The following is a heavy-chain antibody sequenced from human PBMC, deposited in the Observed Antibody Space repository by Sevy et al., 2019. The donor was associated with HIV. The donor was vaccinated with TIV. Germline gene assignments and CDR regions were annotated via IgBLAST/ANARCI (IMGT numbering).Heavy chain of an antibody. D-gene: IGHD6-19*01. CDR1: GFTFSSYE. V-gene: IGHV3-48*03. J-gene: IGHJ3*02. CDR3: ARDKSIAVACYDAFDI. CDR2: ISSSGSTI. Sequence: GGSLRLSCAASGFTFSSYEMNWVRQAPGKGLEWVSYISSSGSTIYYADSVKGRFTISRDNAKNSLYLQMNSLRAEDTAVYYCARDKSIAVACYDAFDIWGQGTMVTVSS.